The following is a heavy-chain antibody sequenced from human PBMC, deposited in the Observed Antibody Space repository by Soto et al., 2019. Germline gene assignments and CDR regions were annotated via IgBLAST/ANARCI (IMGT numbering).Heavy chain of an antibody. D-gene: IGHD6-13*01. Sequence: PGGSLRLSCAASGFTFSSYEMNWVRQAPGKGLEWVSYISSSGSTIYYADSVKGRFTISRDNAKNSLYLQMNSLRAEDTAVYYCARDGWAAAGPYNWFDPWGQGTLVTVSS. CDR2: ISSSGSTI. J-gene: IGHJ5*02. CDR3: ARDGWAAAGPYNWFDP. CDR1: GFTFSSYE. V-gene: IGHV3-48*03.